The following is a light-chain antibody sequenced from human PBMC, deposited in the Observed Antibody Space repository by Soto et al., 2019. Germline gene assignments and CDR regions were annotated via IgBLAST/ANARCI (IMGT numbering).Light chain of an antibody. J-gene: IGKJ1*01. CDR3: QQSYITSWT. V-gene: IGKV1-39*01. Sequence: DFQMTQTPSSLSASIGDRVTITCRASQTITTYLNWYQHKPGKAPKLLLYGGSSLQSGVTSRFSGSGSGTDFTLTISNLQLEDFGTYYCQQSYITSWTFGQGTKVDI. CDR2: GGS. CDR1: QTITTY.